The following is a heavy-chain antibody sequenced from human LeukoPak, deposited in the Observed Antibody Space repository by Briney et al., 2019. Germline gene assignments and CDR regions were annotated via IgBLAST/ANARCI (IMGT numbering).Heavy chain of an antibody. CDR2: IYYSGST. V-gene: IGHV4-59*01. CDR1: GGSISSYN. CDR3: ARGYYYGSGSRTRNWFDP. Sequence: SETLSLTCTVSGGSISSYNWSWIRQPPGKGLEWIGYIYYSGSTNYNPSLKSRVTISIDTSKNQFSLKLNSVTAADTAVYYCARGYYYGSGSRTRNWFDPWGQGTLVTVSS. J-gene: IGHJ5*02. D-gene: IGHD3-10*01.